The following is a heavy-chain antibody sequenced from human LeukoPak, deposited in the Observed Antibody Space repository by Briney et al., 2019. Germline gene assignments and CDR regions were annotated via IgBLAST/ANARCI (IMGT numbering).Heavy chain of an antibody. CDR1: GGSISSSNYY. Sequence: SETLSLTCTVSGGSISSSNYYWDWIRQPPGKGLEWIGSIYYSGSTYYNPSLKSRVTISVDRSKNQFSLKLSSVTAADTAVYYCARAELAESAEDAFDIWGQGTMVTVSS. J-gene: IGHJ3*02. D-gene: IGHD3-3*02. CDR2: IYYSGST. CDR3: ARAELAESAEDAFDI. V-gene: IGHV4-39*07.